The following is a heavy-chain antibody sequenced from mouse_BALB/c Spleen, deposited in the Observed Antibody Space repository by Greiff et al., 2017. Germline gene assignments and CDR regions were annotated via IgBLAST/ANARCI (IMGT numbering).Heavy chain of an antibody. Sequence: VKLVESGAELMKPGASVKISCKATGYTFSSYWIEWVKQRPGHGLEWIGEILPGSGSTNYNEKFKGKATFTADTSSNTAYMQLSSLTSEDSAVYYCARRHDYLAWFAYWGQGTLVTVSA. V-gene: IGHV1-9*01. CDR3: ARRHDYLAWFAY. CDR1: GYTFSSYW. CDR2: ILPGSGST. D-gene: IGHD2-4*01. J-gene: IGHJ3*01.